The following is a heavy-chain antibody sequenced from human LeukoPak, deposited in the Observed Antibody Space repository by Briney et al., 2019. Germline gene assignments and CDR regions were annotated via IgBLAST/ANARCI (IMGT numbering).Heavy chain of an antibody. CDR3: ARDAGYDRFDY. V-gene: IGHV3-7*05. CDR1: GFTFSRSW. D-gene: IGHD3-22*01. Sequence: QPGGSLRLSCADSGFTFSRSWMTWVRQAPGKGLEWVANIKEDGSAQSYVDSVKGRFTISRDNAKNTLYLEMKSLRAEDTAVYYCARDAGYDRFDYWGQGTLVTVSS. CDR2: IKEDGSAQ. J-gene: IGHJ4*02.